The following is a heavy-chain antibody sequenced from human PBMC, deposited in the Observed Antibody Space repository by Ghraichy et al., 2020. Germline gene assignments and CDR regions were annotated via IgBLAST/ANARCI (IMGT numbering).Heavy chain of an antibody. Sequence: ESLNISCTVSGGSISRSTYYWGWIRQPPGKGLEWIGSIYFSGSTYYNPSLKSRVTISVDTSKNQFSLNLSSVTAADTAVYYCARGDYYFDYWGQGTLVIVSS. CDR2: IYFSGST. CDR1: GGSISRSTYY. CDR3: ARGDYYFDY. V-gene: IGHV4-39*07. J-gene: IGHJ4*02. D-gene: IGHD4/OR15-4a*01.